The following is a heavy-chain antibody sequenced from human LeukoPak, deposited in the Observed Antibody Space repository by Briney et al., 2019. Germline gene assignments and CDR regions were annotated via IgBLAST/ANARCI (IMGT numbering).Heavy chain of an antibody. CDR1: GFTFSSYG. D-gene: IGHD4-17*01. Sequence: AVGSRRLSCAASGFTFSSYGMSWVRQAPGKRLDWVSAISGSDGGTYYADSVKGRFTISRDNSKNSLYLQMNSLRTEDTAVYYCAKEAAFGDYVRGCDFWVPGPLVNV. V-gene: IGHV3-23*01. CDR2: ISGSDGGT. J-gene: IGHJ4*02. CDR3: AKEAAFGDYVRGCDF.